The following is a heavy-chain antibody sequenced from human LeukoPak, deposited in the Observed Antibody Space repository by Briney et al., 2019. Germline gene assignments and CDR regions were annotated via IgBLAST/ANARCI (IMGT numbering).Heavy chain of an antibody. V-gene: IGHV4-30-4*01. CDR3: ARDETGYFDY. Sequence: SETLSLTCTVSGGSISSGDYCWSWIRQSPGKGLEWIGYSYYSGSTYYNPSLKSRVTISVDTSKNQFSLKPSSVTAADTAVYYCARDETGYFDYWGQGTLVTVSS. J-gene: IGHJ4*02. CDR2: SYYSGST. CDR1: GGSISSGDYC.